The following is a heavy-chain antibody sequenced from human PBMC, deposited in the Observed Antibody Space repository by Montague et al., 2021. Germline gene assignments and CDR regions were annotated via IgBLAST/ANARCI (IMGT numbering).Heavy chain of an antibody. V-gene: IGHV4-59*08. CDR1: SGSIFHAY. CDR3: AKQDYFVSGSSYKGFDP. D-gene: IGHD3-10*01. J-gene: IGHJ5*01. CDR2: MFYGGAT. Sequence: SETLSLTCTVSSGSIFHAYWSWVRQPPGKGLEWLGSMFYGGATSNNPSLKSRVTISVNTSTNQFSLKLTSVTAADTAVYYCAKQDYFVSGSSYKGFDPWGQGILVTVSS.